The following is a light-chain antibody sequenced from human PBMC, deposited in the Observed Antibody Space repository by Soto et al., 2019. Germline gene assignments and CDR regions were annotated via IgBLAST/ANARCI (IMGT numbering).Light chain of an antibody. Sequence: QSVLTQPPSVSAAPRQRVTISCFGSSSNIRNNAVHWYQQLPGRAPKVLIYFDDLLPSGVSDRFSGSKSGTSASLAISGVQSEDEADYYCAAWDDNLNGPVSGGGTKLTVL. V-gene: IGLV1-36*01. CDR1: SSNIRNNA. CDR3: AAWDDNLNGPV. CDR2: FDD. J-gene: IGLJ2*01.